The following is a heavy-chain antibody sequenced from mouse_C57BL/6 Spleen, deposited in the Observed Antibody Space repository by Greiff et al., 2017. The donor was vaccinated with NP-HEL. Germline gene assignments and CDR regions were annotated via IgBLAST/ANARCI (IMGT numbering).Heavy chain of an antibody. CDR3: ARFSHSSGSFDY. D-gene: IGHD3-2*02. CDR1: GYTFTDYN. CDR2: INPNNGGT. J-gene: IGHJ2*01. Sequence: EVQLQESGPELVKPGASVKIPCKASGYTFTDYNMDWVKQSHGKSLEWIGDINPNNGGTIYNQKFKGKATLTVDKSSSTAYMELRSLTSEDTAVYYCARFSHSSGSFDYWGQGTTLTVSS. V-gene: IGHV1-18*01.